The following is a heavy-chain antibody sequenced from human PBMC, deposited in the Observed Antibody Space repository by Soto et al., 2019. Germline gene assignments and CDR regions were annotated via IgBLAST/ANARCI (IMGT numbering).Heavy chain of an antibody. J-gene: IGHJ6*02. CDR1: GGSISSSSYY. D-gene: IGHD6-13*01. CDR3: AREYSSSWYNYYYGMDV. Sequence: PSGNPSLTCTVSGGSISSSSYYWGWIRQPPGKGLEGMGSIYDSGSTYYNPSLKSRVTISVDTSKNQFSLKLSSVTAADTAVYYCAREYSSSWYNYYYGMDVWGQGNTVT. V-gene: IGHV4-39*01. CDR2: IYDSGST.